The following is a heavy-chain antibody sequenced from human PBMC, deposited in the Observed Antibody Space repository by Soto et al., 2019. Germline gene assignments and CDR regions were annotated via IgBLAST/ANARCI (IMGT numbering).Heavy chain of an antibody. D-gene: IGHD2-15*01. J-gene: IGHJ6*02. V-gene: IGHV4-39*01. CDR3: ARHPGYCSGGSCNGQYTLDV. Sequence: SESLSLTCILAGRSIISNCYSWGWIRQPPGKGLEWIGTLYSSRDTYYNPSLKSRVTISADTSQHQFSLDLTSVTATDTAVYFCARHPGYCSGGSCNGQYTLDVWGQGTTVT. CDR1: GRSIISNCYS. CDR2: LYSSRDT.